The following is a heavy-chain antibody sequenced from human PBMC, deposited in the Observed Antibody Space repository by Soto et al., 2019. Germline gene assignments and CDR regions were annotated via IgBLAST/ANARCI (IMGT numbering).Heavy chain of an antibody. V-gene: IGHV3-9*01. CDR2: ISWNSGSI. D-gene: IGHD6-19*01. J-gene: IGHJ5*02. CDR3: AKDPRWQGWYDPENNWFDP. CDR1: GFTFDDYA. Sequence: GGSLRLSCAASGFTFDDYAMHWVRQAPGKGLEWVSGISWNSGSIGYADSVKGRFTISRDNAKNSLYLQMNSLRAEDTALYYCAKDPRWQGWYDPENNWFDPWGQGTLVTVSS.